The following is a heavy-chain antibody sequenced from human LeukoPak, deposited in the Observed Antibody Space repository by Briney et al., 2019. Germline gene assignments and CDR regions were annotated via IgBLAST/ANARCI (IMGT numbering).Heavy chain of an antibody. V-gene: IGHV1-46*01. CDR1: GYTFTSYY. CDR3: ARVTTVYYYYMDV. Sequence: ASVKVSCKASGYTFTSYYMHWVRQAPGQGLEWMGIINPSGGSTSYAQKFQGRVTMTRDMSTSTVYMELSSLRSEDTAVYYCARVTTVYYYYMDVWGKGTTVTVSS. J-gene: IGHJ6*03. D-gene: IGHD1-1*01. CDR2: INPSGGST.